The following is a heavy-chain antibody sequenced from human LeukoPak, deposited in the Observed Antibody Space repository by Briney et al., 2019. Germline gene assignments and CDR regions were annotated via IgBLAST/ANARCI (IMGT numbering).Heavy chain of an antibody. CDR3: ANRGYVTYYFDC. D-gene: IGHD5-18*01. Sequence: GSLRLSCAASGFTFSSYAMTWVRQAPGKGLEWVSVISGSGGTTYYADSVKGRFTISRDNSKNTLYLQMNSLRVEDTAVYYCANRGYVTYYFDCWGQGTLVTVSS. J-gene: IGHJ4*02. CDR1: GFTFSSYA. V-gene: IGHV3-23*01. CDR2: ISGSGGTT.